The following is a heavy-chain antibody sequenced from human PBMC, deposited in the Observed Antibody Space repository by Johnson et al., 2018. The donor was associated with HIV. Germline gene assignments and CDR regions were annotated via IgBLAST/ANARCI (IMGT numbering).Heavy chain of an antibody. Sequence: QVQLVEYGGGLIQHGGSLRLSCAASGLTFSSYAMHWVRQAPGKGLEWVAVISYDGSNKYYADSVKGQFTISRDNSKNTLYLQMNGLRPVDTAVYYCARGLGSYSSGYPMLDAFDIWGQGTMVTVSS. D-gene: IGHD3-22*01. CDR1: GLTFSSYA. CDR2: ISYDGSNK. J-gene: IGHJ3*02. CDR3: ARGLGSYSSGYPMLDAFDI. V-gene: IGHV3-30*04.